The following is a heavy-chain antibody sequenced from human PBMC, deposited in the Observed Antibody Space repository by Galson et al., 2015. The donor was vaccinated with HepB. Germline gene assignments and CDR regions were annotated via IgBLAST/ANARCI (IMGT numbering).Heavy chain of an antibody. CDR2: MNPNSGNT. CDR1: GYTFTSYD. D-gene: IGHD3-9*01. Sequence: SVKVSCKASGYTFTSYDINWVRQATGQGLEWMGWMNPNSGNTGYAQKFQGRVTMTRNTSISTAYMELRSLRSEDTAVYYCARGILSEYNWFDPWGQGTLVTVSS. CDR3: ARGILSEYNWFDP. J-gene: IGHJ5*02. V-gene: IGHV1-8*01.